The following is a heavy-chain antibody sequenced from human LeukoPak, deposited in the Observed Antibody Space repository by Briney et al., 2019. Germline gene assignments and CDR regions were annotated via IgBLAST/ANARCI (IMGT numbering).Heavy chain of an antibody. CDR1: GGSISSYY. Sequence: SETLSLTCTVSGGSISSYYWSWIRQPPGKGLEWIGYIYYSGSTNYNPSLKSRVTISVDTSKNQFSLKLSSVTAADTAVYYCAREKASGGSYDYYYYYGMDVWGQGTTVTVSS. V-gene: IGHV4-59*01. CDR2: IYYSGST. J-gene: IGHJ6*02. D-gene: IGHD1-26*01. CDR3: AREKASGGSYDYYYYYGMDV.